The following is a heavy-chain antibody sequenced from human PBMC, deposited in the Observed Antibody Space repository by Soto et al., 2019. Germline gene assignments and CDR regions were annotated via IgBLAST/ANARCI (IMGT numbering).Heavy chain of an antibody. D-gene: IGHD6-19*01. J-gene: IGHJ5*02. CDR3: ARGALTVANWFDP. Sequence: ASVKVSCKASGYTFTDYYMNWVRQAPGQGLEWMGWINPNNGVTNYAQKFQGRVTMTRDTSISTAYMDLGRLRSDDTALYYCARGALTVANWFDPWGQGTQVTVSS. CDR2: INPNNGVT. CDR1: GYTFTDYY. V-gene: IGHV1-2*02.